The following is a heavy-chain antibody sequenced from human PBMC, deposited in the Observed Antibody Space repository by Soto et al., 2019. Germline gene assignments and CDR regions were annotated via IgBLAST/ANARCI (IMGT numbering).Heavy chain of an antibody. CDR3: ARVKGDSSTWWGY. D-gene: IGHD2-2*01. J-gene: IGHJ4*02. CDR2: ISGYNCHT. Sequence: QIQLVQSGTEVKKPGASVKVSCRGSGYNFRIYGISWVRQAPGQGLEWMGWISGYNCHTNYAQGLQGRVIMTTDTSTSTVYMEWRSLRSDDTAVYYCARVKGDSSTWWGYWGQGTLVTVSS. CDR1: GYNFRIYG. V-gene: IGHV1-18*01.